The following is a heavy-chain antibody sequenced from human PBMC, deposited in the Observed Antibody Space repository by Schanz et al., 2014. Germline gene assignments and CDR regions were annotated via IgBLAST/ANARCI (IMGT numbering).Heavy chain of an antibody. J-gene: IGHJ4*02. D-gene: IGHD3-16*01. CDR3: TKGRTFGR. CDR2: IIPILGIT. V-gene: IGHV1-69*09. CDR1: GYTFTSYD. Sequence: QVQLVQSGAEVKQPGASVKVSCKASGYTFTSYDINWVRQAPGQGLEWMGRIIPILGITNVAQTFQDRVTITADKSTSTAYMELSSLRSGDTAVYYCTKGRTFGRWGQGTLVTVSS.